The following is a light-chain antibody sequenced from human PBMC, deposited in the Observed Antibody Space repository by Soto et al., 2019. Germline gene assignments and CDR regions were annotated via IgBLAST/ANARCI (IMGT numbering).Light chain of an antibody. V-gene: IGLV2-23*03. J-gene: IGLJ1*01. CDR2: EGG. Sequence: QSALTQPASVSGSAGQSITISCTGTSSDVGGYNFVSWYRQSPGEVPKLIIYEGGKRPSGVSSRFSGSKSGNTASLTISGIQAENEADYYCCSYAGFSSFVFGTGTKLTVL. CDR3: CSYAGFSSFV. CDR1: SSDVGGYNF.